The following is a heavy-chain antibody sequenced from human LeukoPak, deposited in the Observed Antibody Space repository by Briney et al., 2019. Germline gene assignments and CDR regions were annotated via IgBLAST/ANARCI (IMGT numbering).Heavy chain of an antibody. CDR3: ARGRYYGSGYWLDP. Sequence: SETLSLTCAVYGGSFSGYYWSWIRQPPGKGLEWIGEINHSGSTNYNPSLKSRVTISVDTSKNQFSLKLSSVTAADTAVYYCARGRYYGSGYWLDPWGQGTLVTVSS. CDR1: GGSFSGYY. CDR2: INHSGST. J-gene: IGHJ5*02. D-gene: IGHD3-10*01. V-gene: IGHV4-34*01.